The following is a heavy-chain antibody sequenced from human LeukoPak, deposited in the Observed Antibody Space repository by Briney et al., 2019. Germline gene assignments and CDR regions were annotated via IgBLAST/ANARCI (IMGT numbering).Heavy chain of an antibody. Sequence: PGGSLRLSCAASGFTFSSYAMSWVRQAPGKGLEWVSGVSGSSGSTYYADSVKGRFTISRDNSKNKLYLQMNSLRAEDTAVYYCAKDVIRRHIAEVTANRGYWGQGTLVTVSS. CDR1: GFTFSSYA. V-gene: IGHV3-23*01. D-gene: IGHD2-21*02. CDR3: AKDVIRRHIAEVTANRGY. CDR2: VSGSSGST. J-gene: IGHJ4*02.